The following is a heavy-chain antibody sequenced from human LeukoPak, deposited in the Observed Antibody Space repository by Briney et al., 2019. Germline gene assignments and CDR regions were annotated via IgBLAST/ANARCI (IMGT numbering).Heavy chain of an antibody. D-gene: IGHD2-2*01. V-gene: IGHV3-23*01. Sequence: PGGSLRLSCAASGFTFSSYAMSWVRQAPGQGLEWVSAISGSGGSTYYADSVKGRFTISRDNSKNTLYLQMNSLRAEDTAVYYCAKDREGYQLLAGLFDYWGQGTLVTVSS. J-gene: IGHJ4*02. CDR1: GFTFSSYA. CDR3: AKDREGYQLLAGLFDY. CDR2: ISGSGGST.